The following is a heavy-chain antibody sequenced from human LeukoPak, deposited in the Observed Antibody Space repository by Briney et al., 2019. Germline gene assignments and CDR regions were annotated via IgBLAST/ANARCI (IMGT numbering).Heavy chain of an antibody. CDR2: TSSDLKAN. D-gene: IGHD3-10*01. J-gene: IGHJ4*02. CDR3: AGEGYYGSGSPPSLYFDY. CDR1: GFTFRNYV. Sequence: GGSLRLSCAASGFTFRNYVIHWVRQAPGKGPEWVAVTSSDLKANYYADSVKGRFTISRDNSRSTLYLQMNSLRPEDTAIYYCAGEGYYGSGSPPSLYFDYWGQGTLVTVSS. V-gene: IGHV3-30*03.